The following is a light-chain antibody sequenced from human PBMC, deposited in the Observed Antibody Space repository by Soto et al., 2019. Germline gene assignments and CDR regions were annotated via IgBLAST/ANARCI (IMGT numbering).Light chain of an antibody. V-gene: IGKV1-5*03. J-gene: IGKJ4*01. CDR1: QSVSTG. CDR3: HQFHDYPVT. CDR2: KAS. Sequence: DIQLTQSPSTLSASVGDRVTITCRASQSVSTGLSWYQQKPWKAPKLLIHKASTLENGVPSRFSGSGSGTVVTLTISSREPYDSATYYCHQFHDYPVTFGGGTKVQI.